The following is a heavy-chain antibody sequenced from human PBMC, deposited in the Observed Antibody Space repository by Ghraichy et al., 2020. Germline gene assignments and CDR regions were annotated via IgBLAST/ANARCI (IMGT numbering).Heavy chain of an antibody. Sequence: SETLSLTCAVYGGSFSGYYWSWIRQPPGKGLEWIGEINHSGSTNYNPSLKSRVTISVDTSKNQFSLKLSSVTAADTAVYYCARTPHYDYVWGSYRYNGYFDYWGQGTLVTVSS. V-gene: IGHV4-34*01. J-gene: IGHJ4*02. CDR2: INHSGST. CDR1: GGSFSGYY. CDR3: ARTPHYDYVWGSYRYNGYFDY. D-gene: IGHD3-16*02.